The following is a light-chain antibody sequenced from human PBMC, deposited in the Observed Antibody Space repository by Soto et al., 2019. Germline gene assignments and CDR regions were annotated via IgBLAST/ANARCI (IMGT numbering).Light chain of an antibody. CDR1: QSLVHKDGNTY. Sequence: DIVVSQTPLSSPVALGQAASISCRSSQSLVHKDGNTYLSWFHQRPGQSPRLLMYKVSVRFSGEPYRLSGSGACKDFTLTISRVETEDVGVYYCMQATRSPWTFGQGTKVESK. V-gene: IGKV2-24*01. CDR3: MQATRSPWT. J-gene: IGKJ1*01. CDR2: KVS.